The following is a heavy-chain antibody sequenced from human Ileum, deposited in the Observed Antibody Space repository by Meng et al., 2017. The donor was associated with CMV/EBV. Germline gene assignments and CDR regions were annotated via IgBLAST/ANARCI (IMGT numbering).Heavy chain of an antibody. CDR2: IDNDGSDT. D-gene: IGHD2-15*01. J-gene: IGHJ5*02. CDR3: VRDTPHGRFDP. CDR1: GFTFNNYW. Sequence: GESLKISCAASGFTFNNYWMHWVRQAPGRGLVWPSRIDNDGSDTIYADSVKGRFTVSRDNARNTLYLQMNNLRDEDTAVYYCVRDTPHGRFDPWGQGTLVTVSS. V-gene: IGHV3-74*01.